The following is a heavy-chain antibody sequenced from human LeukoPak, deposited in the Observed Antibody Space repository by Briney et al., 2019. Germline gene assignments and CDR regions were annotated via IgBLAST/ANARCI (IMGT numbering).Heavy chain of an antibody. Sequence: WASVKVSCKASGYSFTSYGISWVRQAPGQGLEWMGWISAYNGNTNYAQKLQGRVTMTTDTSTSTAYMELRSLRSDDTAVYYCARDEYSSSSYYYYYMDVWGKGTTVTVSS. D-gene: IGHD6-6*01. CDR1: GYSFTSYG. V-gene: IGHV1-18*01. CDR2: ISAYNGNT. J-gene: IGHJ6*03. CDR3: ARDEYSSSSYYYYYMDV.